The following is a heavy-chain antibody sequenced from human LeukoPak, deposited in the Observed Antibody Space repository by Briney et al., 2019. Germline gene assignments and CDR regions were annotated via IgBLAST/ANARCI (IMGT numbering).Heavy chain of an antibody. D-gene: IGHD4-23*01. J-gene: IGHJ4*02. CDR3: TRETGGSTLVTLPSDN. V-gene: IGHV1-2*02. CDR2: INPNSGAT. Sequence: GASVKVSCKVSGYTFIGYYIHWVRQAPGQGLERMGWINPNSGATNYAQKFQGRVTMTRDRSISTAYMELSWLTSDGTAVYYCTRETGGSTLVTLPSDNWGQGTPVTVSS. CDR1: GYTFIGYY.